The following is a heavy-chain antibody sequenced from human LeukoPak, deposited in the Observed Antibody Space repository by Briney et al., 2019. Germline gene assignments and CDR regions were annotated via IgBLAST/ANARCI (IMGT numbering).Heavy chain of an antibody. CDR3: ARVTMVRGVYDAFDI. CDR1: GFTFSSYS. CDR2: TSSSSSYI. D-gene: IGHD3-10*01. J-gene: IGHJ3*02. Sequence: GGSLRLSCAASGFTFSSYSMNWVRQAPGKGLEWVSSTSSSSSYIYYADSVKGRFTISRDNAKNSLYLQMNSLRAEDTAVYYCARVTMVRGVYDAFDIWGQGTMVTVSS. V-gene: IGHV3-21*01.